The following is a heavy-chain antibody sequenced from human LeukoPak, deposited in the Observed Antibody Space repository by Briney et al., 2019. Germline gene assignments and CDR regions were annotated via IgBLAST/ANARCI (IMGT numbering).Heavy chain of an antibody. D-gene: IGHD6-13*01. V-gene: IGHV3-30*02. CDR1: GFTFSSYG. J-gene: IGHJ3*02. Sequence: GGSLRLSCAASGFTFSSYGMHWVRQAPGKGLEWVAFIRYDGSNKYYADSVKGRFTISRDNAKNTLYLQMNSLRAEDTAVYYCARDPGIAAPRDAFDIWGQGTMVTVSS. CDR2: IRYDGSNK. CDR3: ARDPGIAAPRDAFDI.